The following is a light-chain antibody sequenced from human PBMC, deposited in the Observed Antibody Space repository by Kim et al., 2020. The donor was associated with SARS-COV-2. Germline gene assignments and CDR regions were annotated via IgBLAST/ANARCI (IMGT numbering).Light chain of an antibody. Sequence: SSPGERATLSCRASQSVSSISLAWYQQKPGQAPRLLIYSASSRATGIPERFSGGGAGTDFTLTISRLEPEDFAVYYCQQYGSSPLTFGGGTKLEIK. CDR1: QSVSSIS. CDR3: QQYGSSPLT. V-gene: IGKV3-20*01. J-gene: IGKJ4*01. CDR2: SAS.